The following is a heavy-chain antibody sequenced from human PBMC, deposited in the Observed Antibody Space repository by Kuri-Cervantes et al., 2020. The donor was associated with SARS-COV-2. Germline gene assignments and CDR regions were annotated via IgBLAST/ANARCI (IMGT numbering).Heavy chain of an antibody. CDR2: ISGSGGST. V-gene: IGHV3-23*01. D-gene: IGHD2-2*01. J-gene: IGHJ1*01. CDR3: AKVYGDIVVVPDAKYFQH. Sequence: GGSLRLSCAASGFTFSSYAMSWVRQAPGKGLEWVSAISGSGGSTYYADSVKGRFTISRDNSKNTLYLQMNSLRAEYTAVYYCAKVYGDIVVVPDAKYFQHWGQGTLVTVSS. CDR1: GFTFSSYA.